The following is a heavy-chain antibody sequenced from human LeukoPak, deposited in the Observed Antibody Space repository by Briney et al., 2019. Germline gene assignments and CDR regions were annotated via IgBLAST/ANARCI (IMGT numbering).Heavy chain of an antibody. CDR3: AKDTPLCYFDY. CDR1: GGSFSDYY. CDR2: ISGSGSTI. J-gene: IGHJ4*02. Sequence: PSETLSLTCAVYGGSFSDYYMSWIRQAPGKGLEWVSYISGSGSTIYYADSVKGRFTISRDNSKNTLYLQMNSLRADDTAVYYCAKDTPLCYFDYWGQGTLVTVSS. V-gene: IGHV3-11*04. D-gene: IGHD3-16*01.